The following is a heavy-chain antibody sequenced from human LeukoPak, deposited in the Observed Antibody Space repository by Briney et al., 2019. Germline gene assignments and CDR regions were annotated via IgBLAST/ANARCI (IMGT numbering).Heavy chain of an antibody. Sequence: ASVKVSCKASGYTFTGYYMHWVRQAPGQGLEWMGRINPNSGGTNYAQKFQGRVTMTRDTSISTAYMELSRLRSDDTAVYYCARERPEGYYYGSGSYRDWGQGTLVTVSS. D-gene: IGHD3-10*01. CDR2: INPNSGGT. CDR1: GYTFTGYY. J-gene: IGHJ4*02. V-gene: IGHV1-2*06. CDR3: ARERPEGYYYGSGSYRD.